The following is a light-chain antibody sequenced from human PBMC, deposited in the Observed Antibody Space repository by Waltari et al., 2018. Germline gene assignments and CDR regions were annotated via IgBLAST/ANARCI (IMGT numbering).Light chain of an antibody. J-gene: IGLJ3*02. Sequence: QSALTQPRSVSGSPGQSVTISCTGTSSDVGGYNYVSWCQQHPGKAPKLMIYDVSKRPAGGPDRFSGSKSGNTASLTISGLQAEEEADYYCCSYAGNYSWVFGGGTKLTVL. CDR2: DVS. CDR1: SSDVGGYNY. CDR3: CSYAGNYSWV. V-gene: IGLV2-11*01.